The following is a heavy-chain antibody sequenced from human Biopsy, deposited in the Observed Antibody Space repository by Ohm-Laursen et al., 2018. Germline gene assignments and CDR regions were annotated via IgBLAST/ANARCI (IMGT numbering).Heavy chain of an antibody. CDR3: ARTPILIVSAGLVYRHRRHLQGMDV. CDR1: GFSLSARGMC. V-gene: IGHV2-70*11. Sequence: PTQILTLTCSFSGFSLSARGMCVSWTRQAPGKALEWLARVDWDDYKDYSASLQTKLSISKDTSNDQVVLTVNNVDPADTATYYCARTPILIVSAGLVYRHRRHLQGMDVWGQGTLVTVSS. CDR2: VDWDDYK. D-gene: IGHD6-13*01. J-gene: IGHJ1*01.